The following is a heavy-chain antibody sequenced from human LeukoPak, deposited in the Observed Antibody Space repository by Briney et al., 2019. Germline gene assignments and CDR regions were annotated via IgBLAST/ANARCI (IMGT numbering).Heavy chain of an antibody. D-gene: IGHD2-2*01. J-gene: IGHJ4*02. V-gene: IGHV3-48*01. CDR3: AKDSLRTLPAASFDY. CDR2: ISSSSSTI. CDR1: GFTFSSYS. Sequence: GGSLRLSCAASGFTFSSYSMNWVRQAPGKGLEWLSYISSSSSTIYYADSVKGRFTISRDNAKNSLYLQMNSLRTEDTAVYYCAKDSLRTLPAASFDYWGQGTLVTVSS.